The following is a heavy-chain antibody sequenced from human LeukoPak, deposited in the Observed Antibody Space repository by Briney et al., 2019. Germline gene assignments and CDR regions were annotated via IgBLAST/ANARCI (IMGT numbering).Heavy chain of an antibody. D-gene: IGHD3-9*01. Sequence: PGGSLRLSCAASGFTFSSYGIHWVRQAPGKGLEWVAVIWYDGSNKYYADSVKGRFTISRDNSKNTLYLQMNSLRAEDTAVYYCARGPLKRTYYDILTGYYRMDWFDPWGQGTLVTVSS. J-gene: IGHJ5*02. CDR2: IWYDGSNK. CDR3: ARGPLKRTYYDILTGYYRMDWFDP. CDR1: GFTFSSYG. V-gene: IGHV3-33*01.